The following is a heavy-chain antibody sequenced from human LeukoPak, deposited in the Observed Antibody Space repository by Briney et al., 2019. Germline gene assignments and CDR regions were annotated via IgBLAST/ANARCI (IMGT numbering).Heavy chain of an antibody. D-gene: IGHD2-2*02. Sequence: PSETLSLTCTVSGGSISSYYWSWIRQPPGKGLEWIGYIYYSGSHNYNTSLKSRVTISVDTSKNQFSLKLSSVTAADTAVYYCARAPGYCSSTSCYTHYYYGMDVWGQGTTVTVSS. J-gene: IGHJ6*02. CDR3: ARAPGYCSSTSCYTHYYYGMDV. V-gene: IGHV4-59*01. CDR1: GGSISSYY. CDR2: IYYSGSH.